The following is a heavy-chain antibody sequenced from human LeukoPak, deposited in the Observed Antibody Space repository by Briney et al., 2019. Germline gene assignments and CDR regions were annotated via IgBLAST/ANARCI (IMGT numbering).Heavy chain of an antibody. CDR2: IYTSGST. CDR1: GGSISSYY. V-gene: IGHV4-4*07. D-gene: IGHD3-16*01. J-gene: IGHJ4*02. Sequence: PSETLSLTCTVSGGSISSYYWSWIRQPAGKGLEWIGRIYTSGSTNYNPSLKSRVTISLDKSKNQFSLKLSSVTAADTAVYYCARGLPPHYFDYWGQGTLVTVSS. CDR3: ARGLPPHYFDY.